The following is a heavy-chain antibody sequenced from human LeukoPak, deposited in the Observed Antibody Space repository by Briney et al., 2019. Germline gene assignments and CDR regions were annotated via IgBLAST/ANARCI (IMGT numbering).Heavy chain of an antibody. D-gene: IGHD3-3*01. V-gene: IGHV1-18*01. CDR2: ISIYNGNT. CDR1: GYTFTNYG. Sequence: GASVKVSCKASGYTFTNYGISWVRQAPGQGLEWMGCISIYNGNTDYAQKLRGRVTMTTDTSTSTAYMELRSLRSDDTAVYYCATITYDFWSGYYMPDDPWGQGTLVTVSS. J-gene: IGHJ5*02. CDR3: ATITYDFWSGYYMPDDP.